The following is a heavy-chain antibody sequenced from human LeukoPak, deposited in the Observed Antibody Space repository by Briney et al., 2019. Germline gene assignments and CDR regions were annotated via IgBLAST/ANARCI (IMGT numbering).Heavy chain of an antibody. J-gene: IGHJ4*02. Sequence: PSETLSLTCIVSGYSISSGYYWGWTRQPPGKGLEWIGSMYQSGSTYYNPSLKSRVTISVDTSKNQFSLKLSSVTAADTAVYYCARGGTRLLPDYWGQGTLVTVSS. D-gene: IGHD1-26*01. CDR3: ARGGTRLLPDY. CDR2: MYQSGST. CDR1: GYSISSGYY. V-gene: IGHV4-38-2*02.